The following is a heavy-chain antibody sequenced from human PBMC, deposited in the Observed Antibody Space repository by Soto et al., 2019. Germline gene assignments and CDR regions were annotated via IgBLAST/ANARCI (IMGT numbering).Heavy chain of an antibody. CDR1: GGSVNSGDYY. J-gene: IGHJ5*02. V-gene: IGHV4-30-4*01. D-gene: IGHD1-1*01. CDR2: IFYSGTT. Sequence: SETLSLTCTVSGGSVNSGDYYWSWIRQSPGKGLEWIGSIFYSGTTYYNPSLQGRITTSIDTSKNQFSLRLTSVTAADTALYYCARDWVHERWFDPWGQGTLVTVSS. CDR3: ARDWVHERWFDP.